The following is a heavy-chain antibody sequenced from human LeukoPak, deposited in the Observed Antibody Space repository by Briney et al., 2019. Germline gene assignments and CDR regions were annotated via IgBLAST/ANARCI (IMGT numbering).Heavy chain of an antibody. Sequence: GGSLRLSCAASGFTFSAYSMNWVRQAPGKGLEWVSYISGGGGTIYYADSVKGRFTISRDNAKNSLNLQMDSLRVEDTAVYYCARHPSSSWSYYYYGMDAWGQGTTVTVSS. CDR1: GFTFSAYS. D-gene: IGHD6-13*01. CDR3: ARHPSSSWSYYYYGMDA. V-gene: IGHV3-48*01. J-gene: IGHJ6*02. CDR2: ISGGGGTI.